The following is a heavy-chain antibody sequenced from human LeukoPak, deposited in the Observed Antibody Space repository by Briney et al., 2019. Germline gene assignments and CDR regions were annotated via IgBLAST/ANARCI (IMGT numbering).Heavy chain of an antibody. CDR2: ISTYNGNT. CDR3: ARSGDSYDILTGYLYDAFDI. J-gene: IGHJ3*02. CDR1: GYTFTSYG. D-gene: IGHD3-9*01. V-gene: IGHV1-18*01. Sequence: ASVKVSCKTSGYTFTSYGITWVRQAPGQGLEWMGWISTYNGNTKYAQNLQGRVTMTTDTSTSTAYMELRSLRSDDTAVYYCARSGDSYDILTGYLYDAFDIWGQGTMVTVSS.